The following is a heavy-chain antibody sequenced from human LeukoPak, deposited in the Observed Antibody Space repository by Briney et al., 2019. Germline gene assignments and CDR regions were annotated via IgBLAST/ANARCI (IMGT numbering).Heavy chain of an antibody. Sequence: SETLSLTCTVSGGSISSSSYYWGWIRQPPGKGLEWIGSIYYSGSIYYNPSLKSRVTISVDKSKNQFSLKLSSVTAADTAVYYCASGTIAVAGIFDYWGQGTLVTVSS. D-gene: IGHD6-19*01. CDR2: IYYSGSI. J-gene: IGHJ4*02. V-gene: IGHV4-39*07. CDR1: GGSISSSSYY. CDR3: ASGTIAVAGIFDY.